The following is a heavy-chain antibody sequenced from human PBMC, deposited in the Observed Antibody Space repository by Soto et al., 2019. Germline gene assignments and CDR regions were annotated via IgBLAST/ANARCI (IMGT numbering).Heavy chain of an antibody. CDR1: GGTFSSYA. Sequence: SVKVSCKASGGTFSSYAISWVRQAPGQGLEWMGGIIPIFGTANYAQKFQGRVTITADESTSTAYMELSSLRSEDTAVYYCARERSEDIVVVVAAKRGGYGMDVWGQ. V-gene: IGHV1-69*13. CDR3: ARERSEDIVVVVAAKRGGYGMDV. J-gene: IGHJ6*02. D-gene: IGHD2-15*01. CDR2: IIPIFGTA.